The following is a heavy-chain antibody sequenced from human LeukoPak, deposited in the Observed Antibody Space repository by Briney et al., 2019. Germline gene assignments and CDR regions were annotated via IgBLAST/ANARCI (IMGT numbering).Heavy chain of an antibody. CDR2: IRSTENAI. D-gene: IGHD6-19*01. V-gene: IGHV3-48*03. CDR1: GFTFRSYE. J-gene: IGHJ6*03. Sequence: GGSLRLSCAASGFTFRSYEMNWVRQAPGKGLEWLSYIRSTENAISYADSVRGRFTVSRDNAKNLLFLQMHSLRAEDTAVYFCARRQQWLVREYYYYMDVWGKGTTVTISS. CDR3: ARRQQWLVREYYYYMDV.